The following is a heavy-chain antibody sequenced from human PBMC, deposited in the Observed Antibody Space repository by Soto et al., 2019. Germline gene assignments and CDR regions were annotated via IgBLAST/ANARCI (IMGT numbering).Heavy chain of an antibody. CDR2: ISSSGSTI. CDR3: ARLYSSGWIDAFDI. J-gene: IGHJ3*02. D-gene: IGHD6-19*01. V-gene: IGHV3-48*03. Sequence: LRLSCAASGFTFSSYEMNWVRQAPGKGLEWVSYISSSGSTIYYADSVKGRFTISRDNAKNSLYLQMNSLRAEDTAVYYCARLYSSGWIDAFDIWGRGTMVTVSS. CDR1: GFTFSSYE.